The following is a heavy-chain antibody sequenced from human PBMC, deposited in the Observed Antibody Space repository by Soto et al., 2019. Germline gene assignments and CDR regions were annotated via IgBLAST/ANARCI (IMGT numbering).Heavy chain of an antibody. V-gene: IGHV3-74*01. J-gene: IGHJ4*02. Sequence: GVWGRRSRAPAGSTFRSYWMQWVRQPPRKKQVWGSWINSGGSSARYEDSVKGRFTISRANAKNRRYLQFNGLTAMDTAAYSCASGGSSLTFDSCGQGTLVTV. CDR1: GSTFRSYW. CDR2: INSGGSSA. CDR3: ASGGSSLTFDS. D-gene: IGHD6-6*01.